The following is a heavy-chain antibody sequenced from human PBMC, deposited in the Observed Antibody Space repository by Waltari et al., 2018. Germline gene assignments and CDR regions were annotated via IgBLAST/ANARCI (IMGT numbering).Heavy chain of an antibody. D-gene: IGHD6-6*01. CDR2: INHSGST. CDR3: ARGKQQLVAYFDY. Sequence: QVQLQQWGAGLLKPSETLYLTCAVYGGSFSGYHWSWIRQPPGKGLEWIGEINHSGSTNYNPSLKSRVTISVDTSKNQFSLKLSSVTAADTAVYYCARGKQQLVAYFDYWGQGTLVTVSS. CDR1: GGSFSGYH. V-gene: IGHV4-34*01. J-gene: IGHJ4*02.